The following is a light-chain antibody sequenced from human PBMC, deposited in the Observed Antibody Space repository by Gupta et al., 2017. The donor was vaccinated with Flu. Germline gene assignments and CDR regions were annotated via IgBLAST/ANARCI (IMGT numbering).Light chain of an antibody. V-gene: IGKV1-27*01. CDR3: QKYNSAPWT. CDR2: AAS. CDR1: QGISNY. Sequence: DIQMTQSPSSLSASVGDRVTITCRARQGISNYLAWYQQKPGKVPKLLIYAASTWQSGVPYRFSGSGSGTDFTLTISSLHPEDVATYYCQKYNSAPWTFGQGTKVEIK. J-gene: IGKJ1*01.